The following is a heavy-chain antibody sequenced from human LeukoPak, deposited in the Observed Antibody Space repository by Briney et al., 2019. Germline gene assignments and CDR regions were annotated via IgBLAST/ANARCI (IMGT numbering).Heavy chain of an antibody. J-gene: IGHJ4*02. CDR1: GFTFSSYA. CDR2: ISGSGGST. Sequence: GSLRLSCAASGFTFSSYAMSWVRQAPGKGLEWVSAISGSGGSTYYADSVKGRFTISRDNSKNTLYLQMNSLRAEDTAVYYCAKESTLQYIAVAGRLYDYWGQGTLVTVSS. V-gene: IGHV3-23*01. D-gene: IGHD6-19*01. CDR3: AKESTLQYIAVAGRLYDY.